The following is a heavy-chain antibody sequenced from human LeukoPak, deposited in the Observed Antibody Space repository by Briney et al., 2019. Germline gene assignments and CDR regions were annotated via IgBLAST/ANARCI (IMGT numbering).Heavy chain of an antibody. J-gene: IGHJ3*02. V-gene: IGHV3-21*01. D-gene: IGHD2-2*01. CDR2: ISSSSSYI. Sequence: GGSLRLSCAASGFTFSSYSMNWVRQAPGKGLEWVSSISSSSSYIYYADSVKGRFTISRDNAKNSLYLQMNSLRAEDTAVYYCAREGMGLVPAALDAFDIWGQGTMVTVSS. CDR3: AREGMGLVPAALDAFDI. CDR1: GFTFSSYS.